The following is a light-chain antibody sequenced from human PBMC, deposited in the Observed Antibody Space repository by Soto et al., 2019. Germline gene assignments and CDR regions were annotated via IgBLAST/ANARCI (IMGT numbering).Light chain of an antibody. CDR3: ASYKRTTTVFV. V-gene: IGLV2-14*01. CDR2: EVT. J-gene: IGLJ1*01. CDR1: TSDIGNYNY. Sequence: QSALTQPASVSGSPGQSITISCTGATSDIGNYNYVSWFQHHPGKAPKLLIYEVTTRPSGISNRFSGSKSGNTASLTISGLQSEEEADYLCASYKRTTTVFVFGPGTKVIVL.